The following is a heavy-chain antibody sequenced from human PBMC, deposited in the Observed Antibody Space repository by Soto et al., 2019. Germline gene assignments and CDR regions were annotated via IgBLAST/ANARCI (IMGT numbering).Heavy chain of an antibody. D-gene: IGHD4-17*01. CDR1: GGSISSGGYY. J-gene: IGHJ5*02. CDR2: IYYSGST. Sequence: PSETLSLTCTVSGGSISSGGYYWSWIRQHPGKGLEWIGYIYYSGSTYYNPSLKSRVTISVDTSKNQFSLKLSSVTAADTAVYYCARDTEFAWFDPWGQGTLVTVSS. CDR3: ARDTEFAWFDP. V-gene: IGHV4-31*03.